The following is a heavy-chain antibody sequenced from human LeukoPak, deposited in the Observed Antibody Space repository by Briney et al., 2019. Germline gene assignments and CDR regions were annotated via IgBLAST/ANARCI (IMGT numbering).Heavy chain of an antibody. V-gene: IGHV1-69*13. CDR3: ASAPNYYDSSGYYLANAFDI. CDR1: GGTFSSYA. J-gene: IGHJ3*02. CDR2: IIPIFGTA. Sequence: ASVKVSCKASGGTFSSYAISWVRQAPGQGLEWMGGIIPIFGTANYAQKFQGGVTITADESTSTAYMELSSLRSEDTAVYYCASAPNYYDSSGYYLANAFDIWGQGTMVTVSS. D-gene: IGHD3-22*01.